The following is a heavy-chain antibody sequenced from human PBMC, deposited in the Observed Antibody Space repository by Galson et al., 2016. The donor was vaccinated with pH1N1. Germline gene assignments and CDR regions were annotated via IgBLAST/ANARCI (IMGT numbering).Heavy chain of an antibody. CDR2: INPNGGST. V-gene: IGHV1-46*03. CDR1: GYTFTSYY. Sequence: SVKVSCKASGYTFTSYYMHWVRQAPGQGLEWMGIINPNGGSTSYAQKFRGRVTMTRDTSTSTVYMELSRLRSEDTAVYYCARSVVVVAARDYWGQGTLVTVSS. CDR3: ARSVVVVAARDY. J-gene: IGHJ4*02. D-gene: IGHD2-15*01.